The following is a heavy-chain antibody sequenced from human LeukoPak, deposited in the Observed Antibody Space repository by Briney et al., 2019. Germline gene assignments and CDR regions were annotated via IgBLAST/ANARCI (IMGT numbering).Heavy chain of an antibody. CDR3: AKDITRVRGVIAPFGY. D-gene: IGHD3-10*01. CDR2: ISGDGGST. Sequence: GGSLRLSCAASGFTFDDYAMHWVRQAPGKGLEWVSLISGDGGSTYYADSVKGRFTISRDNSKNSLYLQMNSLRTEDTALYYCAKDITRVRGVIAPFGYWGQGTLVTVSS. V-gene: IGHV3-43*02. J-gene: IGHJ4*02. CDR1: GFTFDDYA.